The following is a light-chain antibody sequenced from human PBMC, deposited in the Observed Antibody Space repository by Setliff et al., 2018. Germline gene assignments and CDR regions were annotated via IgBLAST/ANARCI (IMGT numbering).Light chain of an antibody. J-gene: IGLJ1*01. CDR3: GSYAGYNNFYV. Sequence: QSVLAQPPSASGSPGQSVTISCTGTSSDVGGYNRVSWYQQYPGKAPKVMIYEVTKRPSGVPDRSSGSKSGNTASLTVSGLQAEDEGDYYCGSYAGYNNFYVFGTGTKVTVL. V-gene: IGLV2-8*01. CDR1: SSDVGGYNR. CDR2: EVT.